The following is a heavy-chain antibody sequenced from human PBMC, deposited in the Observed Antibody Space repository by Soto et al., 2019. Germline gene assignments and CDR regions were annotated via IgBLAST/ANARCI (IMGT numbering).Heavy chain of an antibody. Sequence: VGSLRLSCTTSGFTFSEYNMNWVRQAPGKGLEWVSCISGSSTYIYYADSVRGRFTISRDNAKNSLFLQIDNLRAEDTAVYYCARDFTFGKYPFDYWGHGTLVTVSS. CDR3: ARDFTFGKYPFDY. J-gene: IGHJ4*01. D-gene: IGHD3-10*01. V-gene: IGHV3-21*01. CDR2: ISGSSTYI. CDR1: GFTFSEYN.